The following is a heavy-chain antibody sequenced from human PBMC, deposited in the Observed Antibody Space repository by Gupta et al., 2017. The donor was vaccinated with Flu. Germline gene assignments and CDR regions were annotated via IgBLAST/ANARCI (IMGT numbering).Heavy chain of an antibody. V-gene: IGHV3-23*01. D-gene: IGHD6-13*01. J-gene: IGHJ6*02. CDR3: AKAAGIAAAGTNYYYYGMDV. CDR2: ISGSGGST. CDR1: GFTFSRYA. Sequence: EVQLLESGGGLVQPGGSLRLSCAACGFTFSRYALSWVRQDPGKGLEWVSAISGSGGSTYYADSVKGRFTISRDNSKNTLYLQMNSLRAEDTAVYYCAKAAGIAAAGTNYYYYGMDVWGQGTTVTVSS.